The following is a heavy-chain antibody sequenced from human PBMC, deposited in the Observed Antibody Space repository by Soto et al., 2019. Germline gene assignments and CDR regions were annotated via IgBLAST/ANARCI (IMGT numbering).Heavy chain of an antibody. D-gene: IGHD3-3*02. J-gene: IGHJ4*02. V-gene: IGHV3-23*01. CDR1: GFTFRSYA. CDR3: ARYIRGPTVFYFDF. CDR2: VTYNGDNT. Sequence: GGSLRLSCAASGFTFRSYAMTWVRQAPGKGLEWVSVVTYNGDNTYYADSVKGRFTISRDNSKEKVDLQMNSLTAEDTAVYYCARYIRGPTVFYFDFRRPGVLVTVSS.